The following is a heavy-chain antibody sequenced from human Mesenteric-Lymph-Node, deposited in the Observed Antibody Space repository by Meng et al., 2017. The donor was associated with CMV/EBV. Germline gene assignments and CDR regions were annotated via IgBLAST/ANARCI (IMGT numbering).Heavy chain of an antibody. CDR3: AKTPGDSSTWHFDY. CDR1: GFTCSSYS. CDR2: ISGSGGRT. D-gene: IGHD6-13*01. V-gene: IGHV3-23*01. Sequence: GESLKISCAASGFTCSSYSMHWVRQAPGKGLQWVSSISGSGGRTYYADSVKGRFTISSDNSKNALYLQMNGLRAEDTAIYYCAKTPGDSSTWHFDYWGQGTLVTVSS. J-gene: IGHJ4*02.